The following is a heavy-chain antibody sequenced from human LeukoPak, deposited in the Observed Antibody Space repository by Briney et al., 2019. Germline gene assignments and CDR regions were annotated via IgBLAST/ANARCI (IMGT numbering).Heavy chain of an antibody. CDR2: ISYDGSNK. Sequence: PGGSLTLSCAASGFTFSSYGMHWVRQAPGKGLEWVAVISYDGSNKYYTDSVKGRFTISRDNSKNTLYLQMNSLRAEDTAVYYCANTYYYDSSGYPHDAFDIWGQGTMLTVSS. D-gene: IGHD3-22*01. CDR1: GFTFSSYG. V-gene: IGHV3-30*18. J-gene: IGHJ3*02. CDR3: ANTYYYDSSGYPHDAFDI.